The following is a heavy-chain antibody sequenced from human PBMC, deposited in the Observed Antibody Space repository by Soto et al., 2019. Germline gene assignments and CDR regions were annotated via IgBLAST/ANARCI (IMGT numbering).Heavy chain of an antibody. V-gene: IGHV6-1*01. CDR2: TYYRSKWYN. Sequence: KQSQTLSLTCAISGDSVSSNSAAWNWIRQSPSRGLEWLGRTYYRSKWYNDYAVSVKSRITINPDTSKNQFSLQLNSVTPEDTAVYYCARERCALTGTTCGLDLNYYYYYGMDVWGQGTTVTVSS. D-gene: IGHD1-20*01. CDR1: GDSVSSNSAA. CDR3: ARERCALTGTTCGLDLNYYYYYGMDV. J-gene: IGHJ6*02.